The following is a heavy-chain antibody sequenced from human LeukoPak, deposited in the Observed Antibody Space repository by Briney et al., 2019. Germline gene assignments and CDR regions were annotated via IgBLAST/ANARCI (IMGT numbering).Heavy chain of an antibody. CDR3: ARNDLYYYDSSGFFDY. CDR2: MNPNSGNT. V-gene: IGHV1-8*01. CDR1: GYTFTSYD. Sequence: ASVKVSCKASGYTFTSYDINWVRQATGQGLEWMGWMNPNSGNTGYAQKFQGRVTMTRNTSISTAYMELSSLRSEDTAVYYCARNDLYYYDSSGFFDYWGQGTLVTVSS. D-gene: IGHD3-22*01. J-gene: IGHJ4*02.